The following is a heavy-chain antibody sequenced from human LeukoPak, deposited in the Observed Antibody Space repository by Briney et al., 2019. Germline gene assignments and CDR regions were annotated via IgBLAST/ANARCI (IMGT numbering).Heavy chain of an antibody. CDR2: ISCSGGGT. CDR3: AKGEQWLVLYFQH. J-gene: IGHJ1*01. D-gene: IGHD6-19*01. Sequence: GGSLRLSCAVSGFTFSSYAMSWVRQAPGKGLEWVAAISCSGGGTDYADSVKGRFTVSRDNSKNTLYLQMNSLRAEDTAVYYCAKGEQWLVLYFQHWGQGTLVTVSS. V-gene: IGHV3-23*01. CDR1: GFTFSSYA.